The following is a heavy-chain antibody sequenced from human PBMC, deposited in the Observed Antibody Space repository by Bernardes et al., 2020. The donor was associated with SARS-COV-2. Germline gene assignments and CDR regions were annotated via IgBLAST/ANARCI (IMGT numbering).Heavy chain of an antibody. J-gene: IGHJ2*01. V-gene: IGHV4-34*01. CDR3: ARGSAAVVSHFMLLFANWYFDL. D-gene: IGHD2-15*01. CDR1: SGSFSGYY. CDR2: INDSGST. Sequence: SETLSLTCAVYSGSFSGYYWSWIRQTPGKGLEWIGEINDSGSTKYNPAPKSRVTISVDPSKNQFSLKLNSVTAADTAVYYCARGSAAVVSHFMLLFANWYFDLWGRGTLVTVSS.